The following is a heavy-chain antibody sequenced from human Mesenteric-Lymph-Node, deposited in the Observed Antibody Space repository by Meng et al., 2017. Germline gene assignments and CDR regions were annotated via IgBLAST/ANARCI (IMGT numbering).Heavy chain of an antibody. V-gene: IGHV4-4*07. CDR1: GGSISSYY. CDR3: AKQHRAAAGMRYFDY. Sequence: SETLSLTCTVSGGSISSYYWSWIRQPAGKGLEWIGRIYTSGSTNYNPSLKSRVTMSVDTSKNQFSLKLSSVTAADTAVYYCAKQHRAAAGMRYFDYWGQGTLVTVSS. J-gene: IGHJ4*02. D-gene: IGHD6-13*01. CDR2: IYTSGST.